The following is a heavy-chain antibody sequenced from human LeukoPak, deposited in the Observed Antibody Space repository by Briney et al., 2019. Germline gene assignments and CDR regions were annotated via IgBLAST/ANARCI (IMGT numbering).Heavy chain of an antibody. CDR1: GFTFSSYA. CDR3: ARDPNGEMSGYSVYELDY. J-gene: IGHJ4*02. V-gene: IGHV3-30*04. CDR2: ISYDGSNK. D-gene: IGHD5/OR15-5a*01. Sequence: GGSLRLSCAASGFTFSSYAMHWVRQAPGKGLEWVAVISYDGSNKYYADSVKGRFTISRDNSKNTLYLQMNSLRAEDTAVYYWARDPNGEMSGYSVYELDYGGQGTLVTVSS.